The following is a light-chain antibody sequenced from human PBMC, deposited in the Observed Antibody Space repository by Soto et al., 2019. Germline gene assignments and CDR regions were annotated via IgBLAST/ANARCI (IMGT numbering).Light chain of an antibody. CDR2: GAS. Sequence: EIVLTQSPGTLSLSPGERATLSCRASKSVSSSYLAWYQQKPGQAPRLLIYGASSRATGIPDRFSGSGSGTDFTLTISRLDPEDFAVYYCQQYGSSFWTFGQGTKVDIK. J-gene: IGKJ1*01. V-gene: IGKV3-20*01. CDR3: QQYGSSFWT. CDR1: KSVSSSY.